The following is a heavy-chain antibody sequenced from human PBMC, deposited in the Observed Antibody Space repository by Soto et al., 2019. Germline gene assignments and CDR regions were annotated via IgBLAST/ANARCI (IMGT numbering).Heavy chain of an antibody. Sequence: PSETLSLTCTVSGGSISSGGYYWSWIRQHPGKGLEWIGYIYYSGSTYYNPSLKSRVTISVDTSKNQFSLKLSSVTAADTAVYYCARERLYYYDSSGSFDYWGQGTLVTVSS. D-gene: IGHD3-22*01. CDR1: GGSISSGGYY. J-gene: IGHJ4*02. CDR3: ARERLYYYDSSGSFDY. V-gene: IGHV4-31*03. CDR2: IYYSGST.